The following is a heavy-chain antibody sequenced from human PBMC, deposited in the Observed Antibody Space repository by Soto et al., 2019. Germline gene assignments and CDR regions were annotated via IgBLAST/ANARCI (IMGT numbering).Heavy chain of an antibody. CDR1: GGSISTYY. V-gene: IGHV4-59*12. D-gene: IGHD2-2*01. J-gene: IGHJ6*02. CDR3: ARDLAPGVVVPAAMSYYYGMDV. Sequence: PSETLSLTCTVSGGSISTYYWSWIRQPPGKGLEWIGYIYYSGSTKYNSSLKSRVTISVDTSKNHFALKLSSVTAEDTAVYYCARDLAPGVVVPAAMSYYYGMDVWGQGTTVTVSS. CDR2: IYYSGST.